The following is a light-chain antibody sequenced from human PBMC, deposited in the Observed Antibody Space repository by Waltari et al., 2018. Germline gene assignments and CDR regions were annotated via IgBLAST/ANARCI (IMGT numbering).Light chain of an antibody. CDR1: VVPRKD. J-gene: IGLJ2*01. V-gene: IGLV3-25*03. CDR2: KDN. CDR3: QSADSSLVV. Sequence: SYELTQPPSVSVSPGQTARSTCSGDVVPRKDAYWYQQKPGQAPVMVIYKDNERPAGIPERFSGSSSGRSATLTMSGAQAEDEADYYCQSADSSLVVFGGGTKLTVL.